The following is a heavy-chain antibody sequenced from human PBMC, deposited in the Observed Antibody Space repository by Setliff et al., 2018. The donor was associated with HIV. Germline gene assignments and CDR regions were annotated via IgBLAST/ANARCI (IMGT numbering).Heavy chain of an antibody. CDR3: ARSRRYYDSSGYYPGAFDI. J-gene: IGHJ3*02. D-gene: IGHD3-22*01. Sequence: SETLSLTCTVSGASISSYYWSWIRQPPGKGLEWIGYIYYSGSTNYNPSLKSRVTISVDTSMNQFSLKLSSVTAADTAVYYCARSRRYYDSSGYYPGAFDIWGQGTVVTVS. CDR2: IYYSGST. V-gene: IGHV4-59*08. CDR1: GASISSYY.